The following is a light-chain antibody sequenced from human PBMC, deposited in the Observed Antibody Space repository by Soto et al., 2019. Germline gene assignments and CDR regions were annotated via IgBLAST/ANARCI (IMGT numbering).Light chain of an antibody. CDR2: EDT. Sequence: QSALTQPASVSGSPGQSITISCTGTSSDVGNYNLVSWYQQHPGKVPKVMIYEDTKRPSGVSDRFSGSKSGNTASLTISGLQAEDEADYYCCSYAGSSTHVIFGGGTKSPS. CDR3: CSYAGSSTHVI. V-gene: IGLV2-23*01. J-gene: IGLJ2*01. CDR1: SSDVGNYNL.